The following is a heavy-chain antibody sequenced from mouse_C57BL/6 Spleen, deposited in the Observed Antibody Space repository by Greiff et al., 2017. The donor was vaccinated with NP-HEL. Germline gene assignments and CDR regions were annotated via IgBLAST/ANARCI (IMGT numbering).Heavy chain of an antibody. V-gene: IGHV1-15*01. Sequence: QVQLQQSGAELVRPGASVTLSCKASGYTFTDYEMHWVKQTPVHGLEWIGAIDPETGGTAYNQKFKGKAILTADKSSSTAYMELRSLTSEDSAVYYCTRTITYFDYWGQGTTLTVSS. CDR1: GYTFTDYE. CDR2: IDPETGGT. J-gene: IGHJ2*01. D-gene: IGHD1-2*01. CDR3: TRTITYFDY.